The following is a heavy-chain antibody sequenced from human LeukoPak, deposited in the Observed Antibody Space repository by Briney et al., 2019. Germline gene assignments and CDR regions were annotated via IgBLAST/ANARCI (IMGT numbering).Heavy chain of an antibody. CDR1: GYTFTSYD. V-gene: IGHV1-8*01. CDR2: MNPNSGNT. J-gene: IGHJ4*02. Sequence: ASVKVSCKASGYTFTSYDINWVRQATGQGLEWMGWMNPNSGNTGYAQKFQGRVTMTRNTSISTACMELSSLRSEDTDVYYCARVRRWLQSGGDYWGQGTLVTVSS. D-gene: IGHD5-24*01. CDR3: ARVRRWLQSGGDY.